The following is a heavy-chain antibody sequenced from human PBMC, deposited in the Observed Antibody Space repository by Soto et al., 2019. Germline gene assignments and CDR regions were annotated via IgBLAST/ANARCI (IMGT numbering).Heavy chain of an antibody. D-gene: IGHD3-10*02. V-gene: IGHV3-21*01. CDR2: ISSSSTNP. J-gene: IGHJ6*03. Sequence: PGGSLRLSCAASGLNFSNYAMTWVRKNPGKGLEWVSSISSSSTNPDYADSVKGRFTISRDNAKNTLYLQMNSLRAEDTAVYYCASVRKKYDNYYYYMDVWGKGTTVTVSS. CDR3: ASVRKKYDNYYYYMDV. CDR1: GLNFSNYA.